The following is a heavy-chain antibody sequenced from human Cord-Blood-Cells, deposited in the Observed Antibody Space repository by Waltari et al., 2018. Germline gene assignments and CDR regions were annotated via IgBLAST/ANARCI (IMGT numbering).Heavy chain of an antibody. J-gene: IGHJ4*02. CDR3: ARDLCGVDCYYVDY. CDR2: TFYRSKWYN. Sequence: LGRTFYRSKWYNEYAVSVKSRITINPDTSKNQFSLQLNSVTAEDTSVYYCARDLCGVDCYYVDYWGQGTLVTVSS. V-gene: IGHV6-1*01. D-gene: IGHD2-21*01.